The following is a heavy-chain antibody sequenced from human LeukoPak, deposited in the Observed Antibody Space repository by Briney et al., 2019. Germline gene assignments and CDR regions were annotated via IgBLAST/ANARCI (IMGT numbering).Heavy chain of an antibody. CDR2: IKFDGRRT. J-gene: IGHJ4*02. CDR3: ARALSSAWGLVDC. CDR1: GFTFTTYS. Sequence: PGGSLRLSCAASGFTFTTYSMHWVRHVPGKGLVWVSRIKFDGRRTYYADSVKGRFTISRDNAKSTLYLQMDSLRAEDTAVYYCARALSSAWGLVDCWGQGTLVTVSS. V-gene: IGHV3-74*01. D-gene: IGHD6-19*01.